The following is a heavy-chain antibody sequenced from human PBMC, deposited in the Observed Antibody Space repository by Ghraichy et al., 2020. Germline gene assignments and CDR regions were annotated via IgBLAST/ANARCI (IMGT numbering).Heavy chain of an antibody. V-gene: IGHV4-59*01. CDR2: IYYSCST. Sequence: SETLSLTCTVSGGSISSYYWCWIRHPPPKGLEWIGYIYYSCSTNYNPSLTLRVTISVDTSKNQFSLTLSSVTAAATAVYYCASALGGHTLFFDYWGHGTLVTVSS. CDR1: GGSISSYY. CDR3: ASALGGHTLFFDY. J-gene: IGHJ4*01. D-gene: IGHD2-15*01.